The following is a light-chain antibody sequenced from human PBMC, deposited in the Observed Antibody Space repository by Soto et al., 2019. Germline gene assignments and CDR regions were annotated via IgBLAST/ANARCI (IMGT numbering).Light chain of an antibody. V-gene: IGKV1-12*02. CDR3: QQSNSYALT. J-gene: IGKJ3*01. Sequence: DTQVSLSLSSVSASQGDRVTITCRASQGFSSWLAWYQQKPGKAPKLLIYAASSLQSGVPSRFSGSGSGTDFTLTMSSRQPGCFATYYCQQSNSYALTLGPGTKVDIK. CDR2: AAS. CDR1: QGFSSW.